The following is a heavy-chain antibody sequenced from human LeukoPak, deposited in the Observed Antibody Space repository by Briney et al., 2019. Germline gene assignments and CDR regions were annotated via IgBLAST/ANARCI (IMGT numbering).Heavy chain of an antibody. CDR1: GGSISSSSYY. J-gene: IGHJ3*02. D-gene: IGHD2-2*01. CDR2: IYYSGST. CDR3: ARLDVVVPAAYDAFDI. Sequence: PETLSLTCTVSGGSISSSSYYWGWIRQPPGKGLEWIGSIYYSGSTYYNPSLKSRVTISVDTSKNQFSLKLSSVTAADTAVYYCARLDVVVPAAYDAFDIWGQGTMVTVSS. V-gene: IGHV4-39*01.